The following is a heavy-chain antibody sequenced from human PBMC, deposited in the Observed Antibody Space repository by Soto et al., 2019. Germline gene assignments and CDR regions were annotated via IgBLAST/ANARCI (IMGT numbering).Heavy chain of an antibody. CDR1: GGSISSSNW. Sequence: QVQLQESGPGLVKPSGTLSLTCAVSGGSISSSNWWSWVRQPPGKGLEWIGEIYHSGSTNYNPSLKGRVTISVDKSKNQFSLKLRSVTAADTAVYYCARDYMVRGVMRWFDPWGQGTLVTVSS. V-gene: IGHV4-4*02. D-gene: IGHD3-10*01. CDR3: ARDYMVRGVMRWFDP. CDR2: IYHSGST. J-gene: IGHJ5*02.